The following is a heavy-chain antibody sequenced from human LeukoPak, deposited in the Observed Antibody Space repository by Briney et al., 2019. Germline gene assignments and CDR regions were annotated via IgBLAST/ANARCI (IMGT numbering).Heavy chain of an antibody. V-gene: IGHV1-24*01. CDR2: FDPEDGET. J-gene: IGHJ5*02. Sequence: ASVKVSCKVSGYTLTELSMHWVRQAPGKGLEWMGGFDPEDGETIYAQKFQGRVTMTEDTSTDTAYMELSSLRSEDTAVYYCATRLLPLWGDWFDPLGQGTLVTVSS. D-gene: IGHD3-16*01. CDR3: ATRLLPLWGDWFDP. CDR1: GYTLTELS.